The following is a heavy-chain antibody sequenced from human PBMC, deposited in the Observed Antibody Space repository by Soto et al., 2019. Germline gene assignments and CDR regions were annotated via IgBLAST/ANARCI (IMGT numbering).Heavy chain of an antibody. D-gene: IGHD3-3*01. CDR3: VSRRITIFGVVRVGQGNWFDP. Sequence: PSETLSLTCAVYGGSFSGYYWSWIRQPPGKGLEWIGEINHSGSTNYNPSLKSRVTISVDTSKNQFSLKLSSVTAADTAVYYCVSRRITIFGVVRVGQGNWFDPWGEGTLVTVSS. V-gene: IGHV4-34*01. CDR2: INHSGST. J-gene: IGHJ5*02. CDR1: GGSFSGYY.